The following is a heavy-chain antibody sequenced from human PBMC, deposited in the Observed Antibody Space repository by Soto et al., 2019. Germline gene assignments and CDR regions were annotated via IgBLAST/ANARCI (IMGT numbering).Heavy chain of an antibody. D-gene: IGHD2-15*01. CDR3: AREGAIGYCHDGRCSSFEY. Sequence: QVLLVESGGGVVQPGTSLRLSCAASGFSFSSHAMHWVRQAPGRGLEWMAFISYDGRNEYYADSVKGRFTISRDNSKNTLYVQMNSLRAEDTAVYYCAREGAIGYCHDGRCSSFEYWGQGTLVTVSS. CDR2: ISYDGRNE. J-gene: IGHJ4*02. CDR1: GFSFSSHA. V-gene: IGHV3-30*04.